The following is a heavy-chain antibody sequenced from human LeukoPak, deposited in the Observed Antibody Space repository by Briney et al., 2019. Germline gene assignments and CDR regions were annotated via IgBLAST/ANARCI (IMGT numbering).Heavy chain of an antibody. V-gene: IGHV4-30-4*08. CDR3: ASGCGSGWFDR. CDR1: GGSISRGY. J-gene: IGHJ5*02. Sequence: SETLSLTCTVSGGSISRGYWSWVRQHPGKGLEWIGHIFYSGSTFYNPSLKSRVTIAVHTSRDQFSLQLTSVTAADTAVYYCASGCGSGWFDRWGQGTLVSVSS. D-gene: IGHD5-12*01. CDR2: IFYSGST.